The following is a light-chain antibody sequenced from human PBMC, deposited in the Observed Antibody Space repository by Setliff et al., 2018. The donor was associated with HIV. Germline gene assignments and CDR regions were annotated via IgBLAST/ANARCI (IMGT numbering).Light chain of an antibody. CDR3: TSYAGSNNLGV. CDR2: EVS. Sequence: VLTQPPSASGSPGQSVTISCTGTSSDVGGYNYVSWYQQHPGKAPKLMIYEVSKRPSGVPDRFSGSKSGNTASLTVSGLQAEDEADYYCTSYAGSNNLGVFGTGTKGTVL. CDR1: SSDVGGYNY. J-gene: IGLJ1*01. V-gene: IGLV2-8*01.